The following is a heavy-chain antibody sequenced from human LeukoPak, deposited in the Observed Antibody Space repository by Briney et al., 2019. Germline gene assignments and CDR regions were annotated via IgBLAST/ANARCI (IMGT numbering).Heavy chain of an antibody. CDR3: ARSRWLPEKNWFDP. D-gene: IGHD6-13*01. V-gene: IGHV4-39*07. J-gene: IGHJ5*02. CDR1: GGSISSSSYY. Sequence: KPSETLSLTCTVSGGSISSSSYYWGWIRQPPGKGLEWIGSIYYSGSTYYNPSLKSRVTISVDTSKNQFSLKLSSVTAADMAVYYCARSRWLPEKNWFDPWGQGTLVTVSS. CDR2: IYYSGST.